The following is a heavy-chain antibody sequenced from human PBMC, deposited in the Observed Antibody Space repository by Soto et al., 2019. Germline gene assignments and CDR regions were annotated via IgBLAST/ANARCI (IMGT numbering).Heavy chain of an antibody. CDR2: IYRTGST. CDR3: ASRDPGTSVDY. V-gene: IGHV4-4*02. CDR1: GDSFTSNNW. D-gene: IGHD1-7*01. Sequence: PSETLSLTCAVSGDSFTSNNWWTWVRQPPGQGLEWIGEIYRTGSTNYNPSLKSRVTISLDKSENQFSLKVTSLTAADTAVYYCASRDPGTSVDYWGQGTLVTVS. J-gene: IGHJ4*02.